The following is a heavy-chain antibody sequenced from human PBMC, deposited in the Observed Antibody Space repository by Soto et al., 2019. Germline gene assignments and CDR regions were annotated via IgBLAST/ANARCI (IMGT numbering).Heavy chain of an antibody. CDR2: INHSGST. D-gene: IGHD3-10*02. V-gene: IGHV4-34*01. J-gene: IGHJ6*03. CDR1: GGSFSGYY. CDR3: ARGYTAMFYYYYYLDV. Sequence: TSETLSLTCAVYGGSFSGYYWSWIRQPPGKGLEWIGEINHSGSTNYNPSLKSRVTISVDTSKNQFSLKLSSVTAADTAVYYCARGYTAMFYYYYYLDVWGKGTTVTGSS.